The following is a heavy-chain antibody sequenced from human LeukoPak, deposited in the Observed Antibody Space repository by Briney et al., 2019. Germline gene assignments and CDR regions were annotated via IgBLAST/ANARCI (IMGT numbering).Heavy chain of an antibody. J-gene: IGHJ4*02. D-gene: IGHD3-22*01. Sequence: ASVKVSCKASGYTFTSYGISWVRQAPGQGLEWMGWISAYNGNTNYAQKFQGRLTITADESTSTAYMELSSLRSEDTAMYYCARTYYYDSSGYYFDYWGQGTLVTVSS. CDR1: GYTFTSYG. CDR2: ISAYNGNT. CDR3: ARTYYYDSSGYYFDY. V-gene: IGHV1-18*01.